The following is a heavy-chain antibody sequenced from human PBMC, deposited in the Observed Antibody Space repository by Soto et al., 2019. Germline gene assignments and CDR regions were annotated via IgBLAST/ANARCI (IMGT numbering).Heavy chain of an antibody. J-gene: IGHJ5*02. CDR3: ARASGSSYWFDP. V-gene: IGHV1-18*01. CDR1: GGTFSSYT. CDR2: ISAYNGNT. D-gene: IGHD1-26*01. Sequence: ASVKVSCKASGGTFSSYTISWVRQAPGQGLEWMGWISAYNGNTNYAQKLQGRVTMTTDTSTSTAYMELRSLRSDDTAVYYCARASGSSYWFDPWGQGTPVTVSS.